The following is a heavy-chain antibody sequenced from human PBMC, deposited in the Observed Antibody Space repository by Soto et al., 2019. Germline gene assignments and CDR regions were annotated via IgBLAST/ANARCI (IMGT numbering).Heavy chain of an antibody. D-gene: IGHD5-12*01. J-gene: IGHJ4*02. V-gene: IGHV2-5*02. CDR3: ACRPARRGYDCYDFYL. Sequence: QITLKESGPTLVKPTQTLTLTGDFSGFSLGTSGLGVGWIRQPPGKALEWLALIYWDDDKRYSPSLKSRLTITKDTSKNQVVLTMTNMDTVDTATYYFACRPARRGYDCYDFYLWGQGTLVTVSS. CDR2: IYWDDDK. CDR1: GFSLGTSGLG.